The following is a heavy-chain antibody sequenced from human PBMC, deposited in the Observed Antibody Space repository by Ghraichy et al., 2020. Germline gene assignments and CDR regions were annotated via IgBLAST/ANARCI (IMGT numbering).Heavy chain of an antibody. J-gene: IGHJ5*02. D-gene: IGHD6-6*01. CDR1: GYTFTSYY. V-gene: IGHV1-46*01. CDR2: INPSGGST. CDR3: ARDPARHGWFDP. Sequence: ASVVSCKASGYTFTSYYMHWVRQAPGQGLEWMGIINPSGGSTSYAQKFQGRVTMTRDTSTSTVYMELSSLRSEDTAVYYCARDPARHGWFDPWGQGTLVTVSS.